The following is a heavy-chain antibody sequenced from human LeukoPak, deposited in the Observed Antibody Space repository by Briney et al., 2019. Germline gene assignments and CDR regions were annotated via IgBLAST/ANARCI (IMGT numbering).Heavy chain of an antibody. V-gene: IGHV3-23*01. CDR1: GITLSNYG. J-gene: IGHJ3*02. CDR2: LSGSGGGT. CDR3: ARDRDSSGYYYPDAFDI. D-gene: IGHD3-22*01. Sequence: GGSLRLSCAVSGITLSNYGMSWVRQAPGKGLEWVAGLSGSGGGTNYADSVKGRFTISRDNAKNSLYLQMNSLRAEDTAVYYCARDRDSSGYYYPDAFDIWGQGTMVTVSS.